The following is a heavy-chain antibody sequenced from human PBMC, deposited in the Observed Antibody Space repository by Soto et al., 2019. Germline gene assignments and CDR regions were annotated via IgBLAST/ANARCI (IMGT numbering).Heavy chain of an antibody. V-gene: IGHV4-59*02. D-gene: IGHD3-16*02. CDR1: GASVRDYN. J-gene: IGHJ3*01. CDR2: IHYTGSN. CDR3: AKWGYPAMQAFDF. Sequence: KPSETLSLTCTVSGASVRDYNWNWIRQPPGRGLEWIGFIHYTGSNTYSPSRRSRLTMSVDTSSNQFSLMMTSVTAAATAVYYCAKWGYPAMQAFDFWGQGTMVTVSS.